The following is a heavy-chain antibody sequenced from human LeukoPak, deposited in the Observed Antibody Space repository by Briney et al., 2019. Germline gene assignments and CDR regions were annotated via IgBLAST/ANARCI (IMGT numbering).Heavy chain of an antibody. V-gene: IGHV4-61*01. CDR3: ARWVGGSELGDAFDI. D-gene: IGHD2-15*01. Sequence: SETLSLTCTVSGGSVSSGSYYWSWIRQPPGKGLEWIGYIYYSGSTNYNPSLKSRVTISVDTSKNQFSLKLSSVTAADTAVYYCARWVGGSELGDAFDIWGQGTMVTVSS. J-gene: IGHJ3*02. CDR2: IYYSGST. CDR1: GGSVSSGSYY.